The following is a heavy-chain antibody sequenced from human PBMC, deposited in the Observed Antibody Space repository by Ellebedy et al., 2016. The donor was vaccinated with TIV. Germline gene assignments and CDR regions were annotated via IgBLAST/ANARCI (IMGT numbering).Heavy chain of an antibody. CDR2: IYYSGST. D-gene: IGHD5-18*01. Sequence: MPSETLSLTCTVSGGSISSGDYYWSWIRQPPGKGLEWIGYIYYSGSTYYNPSLKSRVTISVDTSKHQFSLKLSSVTPADTAVYYCARGEFSYGSYYFDYWGQGTLVTVSS. CDR1: GGSISSGDYY. J-gene: IGHJ4*02. CDR3: ARGEFSYGSYYFDY. V-gene: IGHV4-30-4*01.